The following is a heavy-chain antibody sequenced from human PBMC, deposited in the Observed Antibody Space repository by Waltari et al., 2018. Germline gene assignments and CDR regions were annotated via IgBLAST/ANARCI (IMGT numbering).Heavy chain of an antibody. CDR3: AMTGRLGTGLPWD. D-gene: IGHD3-9*01. J-gene: IGHJ4*02. CDR1: GLAFSDYW. V-gene: IGHV3-7*01. Sequence: EVQLVESGGGLVQPGGSLRLSCEASGLAFSDYWVSWVRQAPGKGLGGVAKIKQDGSETFYVESVKGRFTISRDNAKNLLYLQMNSLRVEDTAVYFCAMTGRLGTGLPWDWGQGTLVTVSS. CDR2: IKQDGSET.